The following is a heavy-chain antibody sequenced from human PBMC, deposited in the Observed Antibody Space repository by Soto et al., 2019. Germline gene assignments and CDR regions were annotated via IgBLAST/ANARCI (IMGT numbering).Heavy chain of an antibody. J-gene: IGHJ5*02. CDR2: ISYDGSNK. Sequence: GGSLRLSCAASGFTFSSYAMHWVRQAPGKGLEWVAVISYDGSNKYYADSVKGRFTISRDNSKNTLYLQMNSLRAEDTAVYYCARSYCGGDCSPLNWCDPWGQGTLFTVSS. V-gene: IGHV3-30-3*01. D-gene: IGHD2-21*02. CDR3: ARSYCGGDCSPLNWCDP. CDR1: GFTFSSYA.